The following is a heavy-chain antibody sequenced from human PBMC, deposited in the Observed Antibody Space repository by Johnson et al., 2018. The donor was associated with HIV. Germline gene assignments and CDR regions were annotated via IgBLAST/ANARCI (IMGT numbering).Heavy chain of an antibody. CDR3: ARDICTGGVCYDAFDI. CDR2: ISSSGSTI. V-gene: IGHV3-48*04. CDR1: GFTFSSYG. J-gene: IGHJ3*02. Sequence: VQLVESGGGLVQPGGSLRLSCAASGFTFSSYGMHWVRQAPGKGLEWVSYISSSGSTIYYADSVKGRFTISRDNAKNSLYLQMNSLRAEDTAVYYCARDICTGGVCYDAFDIWGQGTMVTVSS. D-gene: IGHD2-8*02.